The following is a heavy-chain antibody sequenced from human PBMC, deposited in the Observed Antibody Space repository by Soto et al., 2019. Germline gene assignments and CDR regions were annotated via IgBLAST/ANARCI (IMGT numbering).Heavy chain of an antibody. CDR2: ISAYNGNT. J-gene: IGHJ5*02. CDR1: GYTFTSYG. D-gene: IGHD4-17*01. CDR3: ARDSTTVTTDSWFDP. V-gene: IGHV1-18*01. Sequence: ASVKVSCKASGYTFTSYGISWVRQAPGQGLEWMGWISAYNGNTNYAQKLQGRVTMTTDTSTSTAYMELRSLRSDDTAVYYCARDSTTVTTDSWFDPWGQGTLVTVSS.